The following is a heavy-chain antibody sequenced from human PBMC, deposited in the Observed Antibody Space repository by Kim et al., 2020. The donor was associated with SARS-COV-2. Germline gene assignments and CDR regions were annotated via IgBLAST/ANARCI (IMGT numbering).Heavy chain of an antibody. D-gene: IGHD6-19*01. CDR2: ISGSGTIK. J-gene: IGHJ4*02. CDR3: ARESDVAGNDY. V-gene: IGHV3-48*03. Sequence: GGSLRLSCAASGFTFSSYEMNWVRQAPGKGLEWVSYISGSGTIKHYADSVKGRFTISRDNAKDSLYLQMNSLRAEDMAVYYCARESDVAGNDYWGQGALVTVSS. CDR1: GFTFSSYE.